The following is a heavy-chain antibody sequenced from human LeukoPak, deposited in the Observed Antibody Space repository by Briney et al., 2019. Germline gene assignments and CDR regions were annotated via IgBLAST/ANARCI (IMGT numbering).Heavy chain of an antibody. D-gene: IGHD5-18*01. Sequence: GGSLRLSCAASGFTFSTYSVNWVRQAPGKGLEWVSFISTGSSTIYYADSVKGRFTISSDNAKNSLYLQMNSLRDEDTAVYYCARVAEIQLWLRSAFDYWGQGTLVTVSS. V-gene: IGHV3-48*02. J-gene: IGHJ4*02. CDR3: ARVAEIQLWLRSAFDY. CDR1: GFTFSTYS. CDR2: ISTGSSTI.